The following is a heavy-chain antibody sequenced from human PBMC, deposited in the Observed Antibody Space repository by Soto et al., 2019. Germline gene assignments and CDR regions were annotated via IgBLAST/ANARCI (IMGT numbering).Heavy chain of an antibody. CDR3: AREGGWYYDSSGYYRPFYFDY. Sequence: GGSLRLSCAASGFTFSSYGMHWVRQAPGKGLEWVAVIWYDGSNKYYADSVKGRFTISRDNSKNTQYLQMNSLRAEDTAVYYCAREGGWYYDSSGYYRPFYFDYWGQGT. V-gene: IGHV3-33*01. CDR1: GFTFSSYG. CDR2: IWYDGSNK. D-gene: IGHD3-22*01. J-gene: IGHJ4*02.